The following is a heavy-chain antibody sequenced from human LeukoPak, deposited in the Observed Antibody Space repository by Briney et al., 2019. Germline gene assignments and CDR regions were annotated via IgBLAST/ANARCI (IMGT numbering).Heavy chain of an antibody. CDR3: ARIDGEQWLTTPGDY. CDR2: INPSGGST. V-gene: IGHV1-46*01. CDR1: GYTFTSYY. J-gene: IGHJ4*02. Sequence: GASVKVSCKASGYTFTSYYMHWVRQAPGQGLEWMGIINPSGGSTSYAQKFQGRVTMTRDTSTSTVYMELSSLRSEDTAVYYCARIDGEQWLTTPGDYWGQGTLVTVSS. D-gene: IGHD6-19*01.